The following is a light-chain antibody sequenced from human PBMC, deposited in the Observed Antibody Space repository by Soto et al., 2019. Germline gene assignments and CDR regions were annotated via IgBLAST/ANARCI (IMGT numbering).Light chain of an antibody. CDR1: NIGTKG. CDR3: QVWDRSSDHVV. Sequence: SYELTQPPSVSVAPGQTATITCGGNNIGTKGVHWYQQKPGQAPVLVVYDDSDRPSGIPERFSGSSSGNTATLTISRVEAGDEADYYCQVWDRSSDHVVFGGGTKLTVL. J-gene: IGLJ3*02. V-gene: IGLV3-21*02. CDR2: DDS.